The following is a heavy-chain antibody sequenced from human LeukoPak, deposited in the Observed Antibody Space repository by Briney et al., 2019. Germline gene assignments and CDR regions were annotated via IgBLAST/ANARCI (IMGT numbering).Heavy chain of an antibody. V-gene: IGHV1-46*03. CDR3: ARECLGLGWFDP. J-gene: IGHJ5*02. D-gene: IGHD2-2*01. CDR1: GYTFTSYY. CDR2: INPSGGST. Sequence: GASVKVSCKAPGYTFTSYYMHWVRQAPGQGLEWMGIINPSGGSTSYAQKFQGRVTMTRDTSTSTVYMELSSLRSEDTAVYCCARECLGLGWFDPWGQGTLVTVSS.